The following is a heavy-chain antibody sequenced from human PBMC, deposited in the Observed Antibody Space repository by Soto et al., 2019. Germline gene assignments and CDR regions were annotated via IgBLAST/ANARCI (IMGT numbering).Heavy chain of an antibody. Sequence: QVQLVESGGGVVQPGRSLRLSCAASGFTFSNYGMHWVRQAPGKGLEWVAVISYDGSNKYHADSVKGRFTISRVNSKNTLYLQMNSLRAEDTAVYYCAKAGFSGSSTYYYHYGMDVWGQGTTVTVSS. CDR2: ISYDGSNK. CDR3: AKAGFSGSSTYYYHYGMDV. D-gene: IGHD1-26*01. CDR1: GFTFSNYG. V-gene: IGHV3-30*18. J-gene: IGHJ6*02.